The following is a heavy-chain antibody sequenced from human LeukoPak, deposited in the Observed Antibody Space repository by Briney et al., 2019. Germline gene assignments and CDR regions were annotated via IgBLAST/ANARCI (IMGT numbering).Heavy chain of an antibody. J-gene: IGHJ4*02. D-gene: IGHD3-10*01. CDR1: GFTFSRYP. CDR3: AKDPAYGSGNNKTDFDY. Sequence: PGGSLRLSCAASGFTFSRYPMSWVRQAPGKGLKWVSAISASGSSTYYTDSVKGRFTISRDNSQNTVYLQMNSLRVEDTAIYYCAKDPAYGSGNNKTDFDYWGQGTLVTVSS. V-gene: IGHV3-23*01. CDR2: ISASGSST.